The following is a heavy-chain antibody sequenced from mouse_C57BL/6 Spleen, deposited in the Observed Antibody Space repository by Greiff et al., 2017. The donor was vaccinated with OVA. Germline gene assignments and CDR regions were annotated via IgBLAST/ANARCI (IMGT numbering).Heavy chain of an antibody. D-gene: IGHD2-12*01. Sequence: EVKLVESGGGLVQPGGSLKLSCAASGFTFSDYYMYWVRQTPEKRLEWVAYISNGGGSTYYPDTVKGRFTISRDNAKNTLYLQMGRLKSEDTAMYYCARNDGAWFAYWGQGTLVTVSA. J-gene: IGHJ3*01. CDR1: GFTFSDYY. V-gene: IGHV5-12*01. CDR2: ISNGGGST. CDR3: ARNDGAWFAY.